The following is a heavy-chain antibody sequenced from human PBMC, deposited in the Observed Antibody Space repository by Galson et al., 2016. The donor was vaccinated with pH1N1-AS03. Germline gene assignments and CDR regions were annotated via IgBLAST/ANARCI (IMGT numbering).Heavy chain of an antibody. J-gene: IGHJ5*02. CDR3: AKGGIYNREGLGGS. V-gene: IGHV3-23*01. CDR2: ISGSGTGT. Sequence: SLRLSCAASGFTFSIYAMSWVRQAPGKGLEWVSTISGSGTGTYYADSVKGRFTISRDNSKNTLYLQMNSLRVEDAAVYYCAKGGIYNREGLGGSWGQGILVTVS. D-gene: IGHD2/OR15-2a*01. CDR1: GFTFSIYA.